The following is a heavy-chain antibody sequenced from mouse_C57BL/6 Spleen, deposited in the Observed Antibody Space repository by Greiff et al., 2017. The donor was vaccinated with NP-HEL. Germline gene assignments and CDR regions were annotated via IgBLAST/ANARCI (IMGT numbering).Heavy chain of an antibody. D-gene: IGHD2-2*01. V-gene: IGHV1-26*01. J-gene: IGHJ3*01. CDR1: GYTFTDYY. Sequence: EVQLQQSGPELVKPGASVKISCKASGYTFTDYYMNWVKQSPGKSLEWIGDINPNNGGTSYNQKFKGKATLTVDKSSSTAYMELRSLTSEDSAVYYCAGGIWGYGAYWGQGTLVTVSA. CDR2: INPNNGGT. CDR3: AGGIWGYGAY.